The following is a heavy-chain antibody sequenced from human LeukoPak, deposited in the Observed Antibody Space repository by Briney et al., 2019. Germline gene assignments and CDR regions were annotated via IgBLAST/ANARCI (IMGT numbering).Heavy chain of an antibody. CDR3: APWDYDSSGYPRGWFDP. Sequence: SETLSLTCAVSGGSFIGYYWSWIRQPPGKGLEWIGEINHSGSTNYNPSLKSRVTISVDTSKNQFSLKLSSVTAADTAVYYCAPWDYDSSGYPRGWFDPWGQGTLVTVSS. CDR1: GGSFIGYY. CDR2: INHSGST. J-gene: IGHJ5*02. V-gene: IGHV4-34*01. D-gene: IGHD3-22*01.